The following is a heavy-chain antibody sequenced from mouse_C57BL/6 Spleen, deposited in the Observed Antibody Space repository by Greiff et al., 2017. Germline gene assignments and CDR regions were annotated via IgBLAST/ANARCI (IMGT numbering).Heavy chain of an antibody. D-gene: IGHD4-1*01. CDR3: ARHLTGL. V-gene: IGHV5-6*01. Sequence: EVQLVESGGDLVKPGGSLKLSCAASGFTFSSYGMSWVRQTPDKRLEWVATISSGGSYTYYPDSVKGRFTISRDNAKNTLYLQMSSLKSEDTAMYYCARHLTGLWGQGTSVTVSS. CDR2: ISSGGSYT. CDR1: GFTFSSYG. J-gene: IGHJ4*01.